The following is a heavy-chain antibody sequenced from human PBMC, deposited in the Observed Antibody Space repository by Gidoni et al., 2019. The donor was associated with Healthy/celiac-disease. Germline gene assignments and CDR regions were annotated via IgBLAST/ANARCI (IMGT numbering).Heavy chain of an antibody. J-gene: IGHJ6*02. CDR1: GYTFTSYA. V-gene: IGHV1-3*01. Sequence: QVQLVQSGAEVKKPGASVKVSCKASGYTFTSYAMHWVRQAPGQRLEWMGWINAGNGNTKYSQKFQGRVTITRDTSASTAYMELSSLRSEDTAVYYCARDAVPFPMPYYGMDVWGQGTTVTVSS. CDR2: INAGNGNT. CDR3: ARDAVPFPMPYYGMDV. D-gene: IGHD2-2*01.